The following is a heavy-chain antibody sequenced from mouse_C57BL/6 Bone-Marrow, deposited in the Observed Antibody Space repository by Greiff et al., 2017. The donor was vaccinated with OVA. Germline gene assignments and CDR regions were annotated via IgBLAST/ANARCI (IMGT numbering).Heavy chain of an antibody. J-gene: IGHJ1*03. CDR2: IYPGDGDT. Sequence: QVQLQQSGPELVKPGASVKISCKASGYAFSSSWMNWVKQRPGKGLEWIGRIYPGDGDTNYNGKFKGKATLTADKSSSTAYMQLSSLTSEDSAVYFCAINWGYWYFDVWGTGTTVTVSS. CDR1: GYAFSSSW. V-gene: IGHV1-82*01. CDR3: AINWGYWYFDV. D-gene: IGHD4-1*01.